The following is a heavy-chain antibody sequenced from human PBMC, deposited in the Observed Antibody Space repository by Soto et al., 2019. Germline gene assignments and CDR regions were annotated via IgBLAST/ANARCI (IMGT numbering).Heavy chain of an antibody. Sequence: GGSLRLSCAASGFTFSSYAMSWVRQAPGKGLEWVSAISGSGGSTYYADSVKGRFTISRDNSKNTLYLQMNSLRAEDTAVYYCAKAHYYDSSGINPEYFQHWGQGTLVTVSS. CDR2: ISGSGGST. CDR3: AKAHYYDSSGINPEYFQH. CDR1: GFTFSSYA. V-gene: IGHV3-23*01. J-gene: IGHJ1*01. D-gene: IGHD3-22*01.